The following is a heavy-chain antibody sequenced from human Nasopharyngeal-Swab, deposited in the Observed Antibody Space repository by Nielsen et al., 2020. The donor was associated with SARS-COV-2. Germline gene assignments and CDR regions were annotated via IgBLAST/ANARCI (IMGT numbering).Heavy chain of an antibody. J-gene: IGHJ6*02. CDR3: ARLGTESYHYYSLGV. CDR1: GFTFSIYS. CDR2: ISSSSNYI. D-gene: IGHD1-1*01. V-gene: IGHV3-21*01. Sequence: GESLKISCAASGFTFSIYSMNWVRQAPGKGLEWVSSISSSSNYIYYGDSVKGRFTISRDNTKKSLYLQMNSLRVEDTAVYYCARLGTESYHYYSLGVWGQGTTVTVSS.